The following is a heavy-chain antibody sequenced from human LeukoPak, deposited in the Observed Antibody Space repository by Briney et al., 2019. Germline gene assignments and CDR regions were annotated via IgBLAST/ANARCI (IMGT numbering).Heavy chain of an antibody. J-gene: IGHJ6*04. CDR2: IKQDGSEK. D-gene: IGHD2-15*01. V-gene: IGHV3-7*03. Sequence: GGSLRLSCAASGFTFSSYWMSWVRQAPGKGLEWVANIKQDGSEKYYVDSVQGRFTISRDNAKHSLYLQIDSVRAEDTAMYYCARTGSLAPYFGMDVWGKGTTVTVSS. CDR3: ARTGSLAPYFGMDV. CDR1: GFTFSSYW.